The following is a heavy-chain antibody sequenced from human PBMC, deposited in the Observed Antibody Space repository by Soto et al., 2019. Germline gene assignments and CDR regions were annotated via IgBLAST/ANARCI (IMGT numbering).Heavy chain of an antibody. J-gene: IGHJ6*02. CDR1: GYTFTGYY. CDR3: AREMAKIGGGGMDV. CDR2: INPNSGGT. D-gene: IGHD2-15*01. Sequence: QVQLVQSGAEVKKPGASVKVSCKASGYTFTGYYMHWVRQAPGQGLEWMGWINPNSGGTNYAQKFQGWVTMTRDTSISKAYMELSRLRSDDTAVYYCAREMAKIGGGGMDVWGQGTTVTVSS. V-gene: IGHV1-2*04.